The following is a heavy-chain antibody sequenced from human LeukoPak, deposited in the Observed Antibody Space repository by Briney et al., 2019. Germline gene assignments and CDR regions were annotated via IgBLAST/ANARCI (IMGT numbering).Heavy chain of an antibody. CDR1: GGSISTYY. CDR2: IYYRGST. J-gene: IGHJ4*02. V-gene: IGHV4-59*01. D-gene: IGHD4-17*01. CDR3: ARSFYGYSFDY. Sequence: SETLSLTCTVSGGSISTYYWSWIRQPPGKGLEWIGYIYYRGSTNYNSSLKSRVTISVDTSKNQFSLNLNSVTAADTAVYYCARSFYGYSFDYWGQGTLVTVSS.